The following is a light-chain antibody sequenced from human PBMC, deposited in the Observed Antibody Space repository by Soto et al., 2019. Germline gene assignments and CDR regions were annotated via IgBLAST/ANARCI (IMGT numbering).Light chain of an antibody. CDR1: SSDVGGYNY. Sequence: QSVLNQPPSASGSPGQSVTISCTGTSSDVGGYNYVSWYQQHPGKAPKIIIYEVNKRAPGVPDHFWGSKSGNTASLTISGLQAEDEAEYHCCSYAGTYYVFGTGTKVTVL. V-gene: IGLV2-8*01. J-gene: IGLJ1*01. CDR2: EVN. CDR3: CSYAGTYYV.